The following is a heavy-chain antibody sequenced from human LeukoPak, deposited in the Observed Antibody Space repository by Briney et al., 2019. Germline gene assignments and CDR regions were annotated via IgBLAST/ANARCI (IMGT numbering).Heavy chain of an antibody. CDR1: GFTFSRHW. Sequence: GGSLRLSCAASGFTFSRHWMHWVRQAPGKGLVWVSRTNSDGSSTDYADSVKGRFTISRDNAKNSLYLQMNSLRAEDTAVYYCATYYYDSSAFKDWGQGTLVAVSS. J-gene: IGHJ4*02. D-gene: IGHD3-22*01. V-gene: IGHV3-74*01. CDR3: ATYYYDSSAFKD. CDR2: TNSDGSST.